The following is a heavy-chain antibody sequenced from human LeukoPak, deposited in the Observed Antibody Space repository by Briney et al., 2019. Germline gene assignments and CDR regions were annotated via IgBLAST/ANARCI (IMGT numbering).Heavy chain of an antibody. J-gene: IGHJ6*02. Sequence: SETLSLTCTVSGGSISSYYWSWIRQPPGKGLEWIGYIYYSGSTNYNPSLKSRVTISVDTSKNQFSLKLSSVTAADTAVYYCAVQLVVPAAGALYYYYGMDVWGQGTTVTVSS. CDR2: IYYSGST. D-gene: IGHD2-2*01. V-gene: IGHV4-59*01. CDR3: AVQLVVPAAGALYYYYGMDV. CDR1: GGSISSYY.